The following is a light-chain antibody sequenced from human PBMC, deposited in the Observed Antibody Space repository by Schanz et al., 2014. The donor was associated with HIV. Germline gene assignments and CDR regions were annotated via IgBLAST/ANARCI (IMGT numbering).Light chain of an antibody. V-gene: IGKV1-5*03. J-gene: IGKJ4*01. Sequence: DIQMTQSPSTLSASVGDRVTIACRASQSIGHWLAWYQQKPGKAPKNLIYKASSLETGVPSRFSGSGSGTEFPLTISGLQPDDFAIYFCQQYNSYPITFGGGTKVEI. CDR3: QQYNSYPIT. CDR2: KAS. CDR1: QSIGHW.